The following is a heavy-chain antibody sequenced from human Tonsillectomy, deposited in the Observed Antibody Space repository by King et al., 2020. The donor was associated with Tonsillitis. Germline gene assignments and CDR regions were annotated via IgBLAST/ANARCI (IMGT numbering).Heavy chain of an antibody. CDR3: ASVGSRRGTTDLYYYYGMDV. V-gene: IGHV4-4*02. J-gene: IGHJ6*02. CDR1: GGSISSSNW. CDR2: IYHSGST. D-gene: IGHD1-1*01. Sequence: QLQESGPGLVKPSGTLSLTCAVSGGSISSSNWWSWVRQPPGKGLEWIGEIYHSGSTNYNPSLKSRVTISVDKSKNQFSLKLSSVTAADTAVYYCASVGSRRGTTDLYYYYGMDVWGQGTMVTVSS.